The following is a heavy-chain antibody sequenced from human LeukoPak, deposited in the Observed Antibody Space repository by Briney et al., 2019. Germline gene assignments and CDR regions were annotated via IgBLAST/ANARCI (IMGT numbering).Heavy chain of an antibody. CDR2: ITGAGTT. D-gene: IGHD3-10*01. CDR1: GFTFNTYA. V-gene: IGHV3-23*01. CDR3: ARHEPYNSGSHYDY. J-gene: IGHJ4*02. Sequence: GGSLRLSCAASGFTFNTYAMSWVRQAPGKGLEWVSAITGAGTTFYADSMKGRFTISRDNSKNTLDLQMNSLRADDTAMYYCARHEPYNSGSHYDYWGQGTLVTVSS.